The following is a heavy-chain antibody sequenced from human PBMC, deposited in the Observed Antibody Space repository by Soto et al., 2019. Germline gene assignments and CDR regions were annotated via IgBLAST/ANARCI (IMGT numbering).Heavy chain of an antibody. D-gene: IGHD6-19*01. Sequence: ASVKVSCKASGYTFTGYAMHWVRQAPGQRLEWMGWISAYNGNTNYAQKLQGRVTMTTDTSTSTAYMELRSLRSDDTAVYYCARGRAVAANWFDPWGQGTLVTVSS. CDR2: ISAYNGNT. CDR1: GYTFTGYA. V-gene: IGHV1-18*01. CDR3: ARGRAVAANWFDP. J-gene: IGHJ5*02.